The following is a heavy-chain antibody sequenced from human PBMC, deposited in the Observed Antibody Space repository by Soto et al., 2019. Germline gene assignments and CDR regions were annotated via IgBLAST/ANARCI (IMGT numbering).Heavy chain of an antibody. V-gene: IGHV1-8*01. J-gene: IGHJ4*02. CDR1: GYTFTSYD. Sequence: QVQLVQSGAEVRKPGASVKVPCEASGYTFTSYDIYWVRQATGQGLEWMGWLNPNTGNSGYAQKFQGRITVTSDTSINTVHMELSSLRSEDTAVYYCARRAETNGWNGFGADKYYFDFWGQGTLVTVSS. CDR3: ARRAETNGWNGFGADKYYFDF. CDR2: LNPNTGNS. D-gene: IGHD1-1*01.